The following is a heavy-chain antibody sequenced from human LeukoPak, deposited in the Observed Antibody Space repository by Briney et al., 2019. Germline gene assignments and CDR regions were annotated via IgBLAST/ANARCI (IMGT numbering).Heavy chain of an antibody. J-gene: IGHJ5*02. CDR2: FDPEDGET. V-gene: IGHV1-24*01. D-gene: IGHD2-15*01. CDR3: ATGYCSCGSCSNWFDP. Sequence: GASVKVSCKVSGYTLTELSMHWVRQAPGKGREWLEGFDPEDGETIYAQKFQGRDTMTEDTSTDTAYMELSSLRSEDTAVYYCATGYCSCGSCSNWFDPWGQGTLVTVSS. CDR1: GYTLTELS.